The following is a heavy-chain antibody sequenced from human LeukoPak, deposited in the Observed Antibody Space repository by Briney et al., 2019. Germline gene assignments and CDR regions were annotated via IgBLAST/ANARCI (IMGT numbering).Heavy chain of an antibody. J-gene: IGHJ3*02. D-gene: IGHD6-13*01. V-gene: IGHV3-23*01. Sequence: GGSLRLSCAASGFTFSSYAMSWVRQAPGKGLEWVSAISGSGGSTYYADSVKGRFTISRDNSKNTLYLQMNSLRAEDTAVYYCAKTTPRYSSSWHAFDIWGQGTMVTVSS. CDR1: GFTFSSYA. CDR3: AKTTPRYSSSWHAFDI. CDR2: ISGSGGST.